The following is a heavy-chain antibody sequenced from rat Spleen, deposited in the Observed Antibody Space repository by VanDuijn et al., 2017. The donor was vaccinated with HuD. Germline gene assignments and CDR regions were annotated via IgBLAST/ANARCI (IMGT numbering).Heavy chain of an antibody. CDR1: GFTFSDYA. D-gene: IGHD1-9*01. CDR3: ARNYTYYGYTYGVMDA. Sequence: EVQLVESGGGLVQPGRSLKLSCAASGFTFSDYAMAWVRQAPKKGLEWVATIIYDGSSTYYRDSVKGRFTISRDNAKSTLYLQMDSLRSEDTATYYCARNYTYYGYTYGVMDAWGQGASVTVSS. CDR2: IIYDGSST. V-gene: IGHV5-17*01. J-gene: IGHJ4*01.